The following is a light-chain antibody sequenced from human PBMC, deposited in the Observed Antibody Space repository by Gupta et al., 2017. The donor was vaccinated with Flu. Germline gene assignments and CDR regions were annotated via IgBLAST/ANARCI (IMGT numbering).Light chain of an antibody. CDR2: KFS. CDR1: QSRGYSDGYTY. V-gene: IGKV2-30*01. Sequence: VNLGQPAAISGRFSQSRGYSDGYTYVKWFQQRPGQSPRRLIGKFSKRDSGLPDRSSGRGSGADITLEISMVEAEDVGIYCCMQGKHWPGTFGEGTKVEIK. CDR3: MQGKHWPGT. J-gene: IGKJ4*02.